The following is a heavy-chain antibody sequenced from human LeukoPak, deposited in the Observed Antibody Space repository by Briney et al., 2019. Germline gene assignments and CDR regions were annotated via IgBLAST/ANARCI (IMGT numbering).Heavy chain of an antibody. CDR1: GFTFSSYG. V-gene: IGHV3-33*01. Sequence: GGSLRLSCAASGFTFSSYGMHWVRQAPGKGLEWVAVIWYDGSNKYYADSVKGRFTISRDNSKNTLYLQMNSLRAEDTAVYYCAREAGGIVVVVAATPGYLFDYWGQGTLVTVSS. CDR3: AREAGGIVVVVAATPGYLFDY. D-gene: IGHD2-15*01. J-gene: IGHJ4*02. CDR2: IWYDGSNK.